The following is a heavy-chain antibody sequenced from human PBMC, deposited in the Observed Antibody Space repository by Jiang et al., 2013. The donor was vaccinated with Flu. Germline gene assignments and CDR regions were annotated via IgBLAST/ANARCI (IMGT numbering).Heavy chain of an antibody. Sequence: LAQTLSLTCAISGDSVSSNSVAWNWIRQSPSRGLEWLGRTYYRSKWYNDYAVSVNTRITINPDTSKNLFSLQLNSVTPEDTAVYYCAREGYGSFGLWGRGTLVTVSS. V-gene: IGHV6-1*01. CDR2: TYYRSKWYN. CDR1: GDSVSSNSVA. J-gene: IGHJ2*01. D-gene: IGHD2-15*01. CDR3: AREGYGSFGL.